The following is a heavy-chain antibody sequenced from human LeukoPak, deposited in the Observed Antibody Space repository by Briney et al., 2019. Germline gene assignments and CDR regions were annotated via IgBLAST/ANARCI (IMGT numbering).Heavy chain of an antibody. Sequence: SETLSLTCAVYGGSFSGSYWSWIRQPPGKGLDWIGEIDHSGSTNYNPSLKSRVTISVDTSKNQFSLKLSSVTAADTAVYYCARGAHDSYDSLDFDYWGQGTLVTVSS. V-gene: IGHV4-34*01. CDR3: ARGAHDSYDSLDFDY. CDR2: IDHSGST. J-gene: IGHJ4*02. CDR1: GGSFSGSY. D-gene: IGHD5-18*01.